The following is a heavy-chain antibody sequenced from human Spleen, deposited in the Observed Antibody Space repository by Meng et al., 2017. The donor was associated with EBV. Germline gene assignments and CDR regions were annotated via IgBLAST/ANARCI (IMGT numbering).Heavy chain of an antibody. CDR1: GFTLSSYW. Sequence: EVQVMESXXGLVQXGGSLRLSXAGSGFTLSSYWVHWVRQAPGKGLVWVSRINPDGSVINYADSVKGRFTISRDNAKNTLYLQMNNLGVEDTAIYYCVRVRRTVIVGPQGGLDYWGQGAMVTVSS. CDR3: VRVRRTVIVGPQGGLDY. CDR2: INPDGSVI. D-gene: IGHD3-22*01. J-gene: IGHJ4*02. V-gene: IGHV3-74*01.